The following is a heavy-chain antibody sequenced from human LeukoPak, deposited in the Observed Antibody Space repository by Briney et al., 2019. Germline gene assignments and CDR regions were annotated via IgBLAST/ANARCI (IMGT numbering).Heavy chain of an antibody. Sequence: PGRSLRLSCAASGFTFSSYAMHWVRQAPGKGLEWVALISYDGNYKYYADSVKGRFTISRDNSKNTLYLQMNSLSAEDTAVYYCARYDFNDYEFDYWGQGTLVTVSS. D-gene: IGHD4-17*01. J-gene: IGHJ4*02. CDR2: ISYDGNYK. V-gene: IGHV3-30*04. CDR3: ARYDFNDYEFDY. CDR1: GFTFSSYA.